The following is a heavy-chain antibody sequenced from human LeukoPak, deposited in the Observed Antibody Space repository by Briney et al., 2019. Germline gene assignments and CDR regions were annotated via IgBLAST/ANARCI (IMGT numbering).Heavy chain of an antibody. V-gene: IGHV4-59*01. CDR1: GDSISTYH. J-gene: IGHJ4*02. Sequence: PSETLSLTCSVCGDSISTYHWNWIRKPPGKGLEWIAFMQSSGNSNYNPSLKSRVTMFVDTSKNQFVLNLPSVTAADTAVYYCARDKRHSYGRYFDHWGQGMLVTVSS. CDR3: ARDKRHSYGRYFDH. D-gene: IGHD5-18*01. CDR2: MQSSGNS.